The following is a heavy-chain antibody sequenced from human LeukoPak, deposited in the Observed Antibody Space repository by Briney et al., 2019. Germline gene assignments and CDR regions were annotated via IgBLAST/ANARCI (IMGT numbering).Heavy chain of an antibody. CDR3: ARERGKVYRAAFDI. Sequence: SETLSLTCTVSGGSISSYYWSWIRQPPGKGLEWIGYIYYSGSTYYNPSLKSRVTISVDTSKNQFSLKLSSVTAADTAVYYCARERGKVYRAAFDIWGQGTMVTVSS. V-gene: IGHV4-59*12. CDR1: GGSISSYY. D-gene: IGHD1-14*01. J-gene: IGHJ3*02. CDR2: IYYSGST.